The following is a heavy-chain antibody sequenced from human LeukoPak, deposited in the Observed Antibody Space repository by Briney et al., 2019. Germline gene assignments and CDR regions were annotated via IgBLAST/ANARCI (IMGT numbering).Heavy chain of an antibody. CDR3: ARYSWPIDY. J-gene: IGHJ4*02. CDR2: ISSSSSYT. D-gene: IGHD5-18*01. V-gene: IGHV3-11*03. CDR1: GFTVSSNY. Sequence: GGSLRLSCAASGFTVSSNYMSWIRQAPGKGLEWVSYISSSSSYTNYADSVKGRFTISRDNAKNSLYLQMNSLRAEDTAVYYCARYSWPIDYWGQGTLVTVSS.